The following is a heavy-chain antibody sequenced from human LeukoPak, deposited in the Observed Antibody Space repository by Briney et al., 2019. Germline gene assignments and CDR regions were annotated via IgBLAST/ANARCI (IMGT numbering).Heavy chain of an antibody. V-gene: IGHV3-66*01. Sequence: GGSLRLSCAASGFTFSTYTMSWVRQAPGKGLEWVSVIYSSGNTHYADSVMGRFTISRDSSKNTLYLQMNSLRAEDTAVYYCARVKAGGATFGYWGQGTLVTVSS. CDR2: IYSSGNT. CDR1: GFTFSTYT. D-gene: IGHD1-26*01. J-gene: IGHJ4*02. CDR3: ARVKAGGATFGY.